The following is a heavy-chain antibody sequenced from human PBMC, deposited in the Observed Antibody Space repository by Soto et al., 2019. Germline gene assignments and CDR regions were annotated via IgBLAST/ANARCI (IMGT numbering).Heavy chain of an antibody. J-gene: IGHJ6*02. CDR3: ARIHFGDEPSYYYYGMDV. V-gene: IGHV4-30-4*01. CDR2: IYYTGST. Sequence: QVQLQESGPGVVKPSQTLSLTCTVSGGSFSSGDYYWSWVRQPPGQGLEWVGYIYYTGSTFNNPSLKSRVSRSIDTSKTQFSLKLSSVTAAVTAVYYCARIHFGDEPSYYYYGMDVWGQGTTVTVSS. D-gene: IGHD4-17*01. CDR1: GGSFSSGDYY.